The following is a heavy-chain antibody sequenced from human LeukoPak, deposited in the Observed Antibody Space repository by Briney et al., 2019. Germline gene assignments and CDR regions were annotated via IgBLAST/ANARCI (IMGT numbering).Heavy chain of an antibody. J-gene: IGHJ4*02. D-gene: IGHD2/OR15-2a*01. V-gene: IGHV4-39*07. CDR2: ISYSGTT. CDR3: ARVGPPRGSREFFDY. Sequence: SETLSLTCTVSGGSISSSNYYWGWIRQPPGKGLEWIASISYSGTTYYNPSLKSRVTISVDTSKNQFSLKLSSVTAADTAVYYCARVGPPRGSREFFDYWGQGTLVTVSS. CDR1: GGSISSSNYY.